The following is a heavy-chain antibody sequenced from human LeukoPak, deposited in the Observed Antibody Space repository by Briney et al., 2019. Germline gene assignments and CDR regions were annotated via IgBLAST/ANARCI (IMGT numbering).Heavy chain of an antibody. J-gene: IGHJ6*02. CDR3: ARRSPISGHTRYYYYGMDV. Sequence: VASVKVSCKTSGYTFTTYGITWVRQAPGQGLEWMGWISAYNGNTNYAQKLQGRVTMTTDTSTNTAYMELRSLRSEDTAVYYCARRSPISGHTRYYYYGMDVWGQGTTVTVSS. V-gene: IGHV1-18*01. D-gene: IGHD6-19*01. CDR1: GYTFTTYG. CDR2: ISAYNGNT.